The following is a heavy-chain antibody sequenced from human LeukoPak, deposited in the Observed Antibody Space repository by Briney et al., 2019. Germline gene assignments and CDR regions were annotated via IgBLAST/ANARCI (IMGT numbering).Heavy chain of an antibody. CDR1: GGSISSSSYY. Sequence: PSETLSLTCTVSGGSISSSSYYWGWIRQPPGKGLEWIGSIYYSGSTYYNPSLKSRVTISVDTSKNQFSLKLSSVTAADTAVYYCARDRLGPAAGTPYYFGYWGQGTLVTVSS. CDR3: ARDRLGPAAGTPYYFGY. V-gene: IGHV4-39*02. J-gene: IGHJ4*02. D-gene: IGHD6-13*01. CDR2: IYYSGST.